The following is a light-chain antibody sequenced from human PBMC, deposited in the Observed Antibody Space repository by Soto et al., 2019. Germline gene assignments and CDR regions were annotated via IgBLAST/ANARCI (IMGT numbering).Light chain of an antibody. CDR2: SND. J-gene: IGLJ1*01. CDR1: SSNIGSNT. CDR3: AAWDDSLNGSYV. Sequence: QSVRTQPPSASETPGQRVTISCSGGSSNIGSNTVNWYQQLPGTAPKLLIYSNDQRPSGVPDRFSGSKSGTSASLAIIGLQSEDEADYYCAAWDDSLNGSYVFGTGTKVTVL. V-gene: IGLV1-44*01.